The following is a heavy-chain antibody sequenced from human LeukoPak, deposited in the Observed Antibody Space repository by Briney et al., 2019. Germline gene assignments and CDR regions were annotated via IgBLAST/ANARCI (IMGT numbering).Heavy chain of an antibody. Sequence: GESLKISCKGPGYSFTSYWISWVRQMPGKGLEWVGRIDPSNSYTNYSPSFQGHVTISADKSISTAYLQWSGLKASDTAMYYCVIDAFDIWGQGTMVTVSS. D-gene: IGHD3-10*01. CDR2: IDPSNSYT. CDR1: GYSFTSYW. CDR3: VIDAFDI. V-gene: IGHV5-10-1*01. J-gene: IGHJ3*02.